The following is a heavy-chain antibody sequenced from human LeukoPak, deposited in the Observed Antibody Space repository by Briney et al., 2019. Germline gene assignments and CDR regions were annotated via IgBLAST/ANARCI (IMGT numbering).Heavy chain of an antibody. CDR2: IKQDGSEK. V-gene: IGHV3-7*01. CDR1: GFPFSSYW. J-gene: IGHJ4*02. CDR3: ARDPSEWYGSGSYFDY. Sequence: GGSLRLSCAASGFPFSSYWMSWVRQAPGKGLEGVANIKQDGSEKYYVDSVKGRFTISRDNAKNSLYLQMNSLRAEDTAVYYCARDPSEWYGSGSYFDYWGQGTLVTVSS. D-gene: IGHD3-10*01.